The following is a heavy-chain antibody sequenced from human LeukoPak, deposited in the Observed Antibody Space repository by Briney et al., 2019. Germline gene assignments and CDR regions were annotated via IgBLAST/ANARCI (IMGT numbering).Heavy chain of an antibody. Sequence: PSETLSLTCAVYGGSFSGYYWSWIRQPPGKGLEWIGEINHSGSTNYNPSLKSRVTISVDTSKNQFSLKLSSVTAADTAVYYCARVKDPGGYYYYYCMDVWGKGTTVTVSS. V-gene: IGHV4-34*01. CDR3: ARVKDPGGYYYYYCMDV. J-gene: IGHJ6*03. CDR1: GGSFSGYY. D-gene: IGHD3-16*01. CDR2: INHSGST.